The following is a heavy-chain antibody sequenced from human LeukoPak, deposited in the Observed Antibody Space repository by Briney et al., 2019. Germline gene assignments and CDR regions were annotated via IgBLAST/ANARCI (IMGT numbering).Heavy chain of an antibody. J-gene: IGHJ3*02. CDR1: GFTFSSYA. Sequence: GGSLRLSCAASGFTFSSYAMSWVRQAPGKGLEWVSAISGSGGSTYYADSVKGRFTISRDNSKNTLYLQMNSLRAEDTVVYYCAKDRDYYDSSFAFDIWGQGTMVTVSS. CDR3: AKDRDYYDSSFAFDI. D-gene: IGHD3-22*01. CDR2: ISGSGGST. V-gene: IGHV3-23*01.